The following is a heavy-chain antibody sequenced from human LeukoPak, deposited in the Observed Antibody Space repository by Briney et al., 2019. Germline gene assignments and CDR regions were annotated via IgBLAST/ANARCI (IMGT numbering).Heavy chain of an antibody. D-gene: IGHD6-19*01. CDR3: AKGYGSGWYVFDY. CDR1: GFTFSSYG. Sequence: GGSLRLSCAASGFTFSSYGMHWVRQAPGKGLEWVAVISHDGSNKYYADSVKGPFTISRDNSKNTLYLQMNSLRAEDTAVYYCAKGYGSGWYVFDYWGQGTLVTVSS. CDR2: ISHDGSNK. V-gene: IGHV3-30*18. J-gene: IGHJ4*02.